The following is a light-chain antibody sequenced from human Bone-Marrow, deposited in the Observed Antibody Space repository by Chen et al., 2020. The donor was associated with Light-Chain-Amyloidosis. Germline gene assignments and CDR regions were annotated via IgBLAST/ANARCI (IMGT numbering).Light chain of an antibody. CDR1: DLPTKY. Sequence: YELTQPPPVTVSPGQTARITCSGDDLPTKYAYWYQQKTGKAPVLVIHRDTERPSGISERFSGSSSGTTATLTISGVQAEDGADYHCQSADSSGTYEVIFGGGTKLTVL. CDR3: QSADSSGTYEVI. J-gene: IGLJ2*01. V-gene: IGLV3-25*03. CDR2: RDT.